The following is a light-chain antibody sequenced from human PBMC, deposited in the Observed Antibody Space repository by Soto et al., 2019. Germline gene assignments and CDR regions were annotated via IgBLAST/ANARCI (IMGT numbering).Light chain of an antibody. Sequence: DIQMTQSPSSLSASVGDRVTITCRASQTISSYLNWYQQKPVKAPKLLIYAASSLQSGVPSRFSGSGSGTDFTLTISSLQPEDFATYYCQQSFSNPFTFGGGTKVGIK. V-gene: IGKV1-39*01. J-gene: IGKJ4*01. CDR2: AAS. CDR1: QTISSY. CDR3: QQSFSNPFT.